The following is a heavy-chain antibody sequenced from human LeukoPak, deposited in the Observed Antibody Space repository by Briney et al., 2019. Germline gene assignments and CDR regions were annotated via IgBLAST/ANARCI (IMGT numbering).Heavy chain of an antibody. D-gene: IGHD6-25*01. CDR2: IARGGGTT. Sequence: GGSLRLSCAASGVTFSNHAMSWVRQAPGKALEWVSAIARGGGTTYYAGCLKGRLTISRDNSKITLYLQMNSLRAERTAVYECARDPPRAAWVLDYWGQGTLVRVS. V-gene: IGHV3-23*01. CDR1: GVTFSNHA. CDR3: ARDPPRAAWVLDY. J-gene: IGHJ4*02.